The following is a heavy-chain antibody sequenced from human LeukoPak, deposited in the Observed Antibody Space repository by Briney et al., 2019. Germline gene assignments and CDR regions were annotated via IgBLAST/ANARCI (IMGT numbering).Heavy chain of an antibody. D-gene: IGHD5-18*01. CDR2: IYPGDSDT. CDR1: RYSFTNYW. V-gene: IGHV5-51*01. J-gene: IGHJ4*02. Sequence: GEPLKISCQDSRYSFTNYWIAWVRQMPGQVLEWMGIIYPGDSDTRHSPSVQGQVTISADKSISTAYLQWSRLKASDTAMYYCARRVPGYNCGDYWGQGTLVTVSS. CDR3: ARRVPGYNCGDY.